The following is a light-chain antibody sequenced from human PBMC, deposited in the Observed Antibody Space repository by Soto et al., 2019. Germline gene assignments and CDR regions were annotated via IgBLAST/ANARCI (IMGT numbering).Light chain of an antibody. J-gene: IGLJ1*01. CDR3: SSYTTAYFYV. CDR1: NSDIGAYNY. V-gene: IGLV2-14*01. Sequence: QSVLTQPASVSGSPGQPITISCTGSNSDIGAYNYVSWYQQHPGKAPKLIIHGVTNRPSGVSHRFSGSKSDYTASLTISGLQAEDEGDYYCSSYTTAYFYVFGTGTKVTVL. CDR2: GVT.